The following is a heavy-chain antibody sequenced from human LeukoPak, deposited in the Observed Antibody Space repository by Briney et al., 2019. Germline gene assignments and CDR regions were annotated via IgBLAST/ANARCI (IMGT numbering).Heavy chain of an antibody. J-gene: IGHJ3*02. CDR3: ARDGNRAVGAFDI. V-gene: IGHV3-48*03. CDR2: ISSSGSTI. Sequence: GGSLRLSCAASGFTFSSYEMNWVRQAPGKGLEWASYISSSGSTIYYADSVKGRFTISRDNAKNSLYLQMNSLRAEDTAVYYCARDGNRAVGAFDIWGQGTMVTVSS. CDR1: GFTFSSYE. D-gene: IGHD1-14*01.